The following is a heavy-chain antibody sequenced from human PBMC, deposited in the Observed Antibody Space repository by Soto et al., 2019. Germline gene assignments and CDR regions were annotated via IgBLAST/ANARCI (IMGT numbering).Heavy chain of an antibody. CDR1: GYNFTSYA. J-gene: IGHJ4*02. D-gene: IGHD6-19*01. CDR3: ARDLGGWLDY. V-gene: IGHV1-3*01. CDR2: INAGNGNT. Sequence: ASVKVSCKASGYNFTSYAMHWVRQAPGQRLEWMGWINAGNGNTKYSQKFQGRVTITRDTSASTAYMELSRLRSGDTAVYYCARDLGGWLDYWGQGTLVTVSS.